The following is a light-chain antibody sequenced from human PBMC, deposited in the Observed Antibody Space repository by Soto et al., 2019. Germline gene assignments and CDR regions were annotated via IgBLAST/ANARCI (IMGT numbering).Light chain of an antibody. V-gene: IGLV2-14*01. CDR1: SSDIGGYNY. CDR2: DVS. J-gene: IGLJ2*01. Sequence: QSALAQPASVSGSPGQSITISCTGTSSDIGGYNYVSWYQQHPGKAPKLMIYDVSNRPSGASNRFSGSKSGNTASLTISGLQAEDETDYYCSSHTSSSSVVFGGGTKVTVL. CDR3: SSHTSSSSVV.